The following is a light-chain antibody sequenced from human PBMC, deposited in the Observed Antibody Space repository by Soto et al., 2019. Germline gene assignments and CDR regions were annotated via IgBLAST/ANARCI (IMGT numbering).Light chain of an antibody. J-gene: IGKJ5*01. CDR2: SAS. CDR3: QQYYDWPIT. V-gene: IGKV3-15*01. Sequence: EIVLTQSPATLSVSPGERATLSCRASQSISTLLAWYQQKLGQAPRLLIYSASTRATGIPARFSGSGSGADFTLTISSLQSEDFAVYYGQQYYDWPITFGQGTRLDIK. CDR1: QSISTL.